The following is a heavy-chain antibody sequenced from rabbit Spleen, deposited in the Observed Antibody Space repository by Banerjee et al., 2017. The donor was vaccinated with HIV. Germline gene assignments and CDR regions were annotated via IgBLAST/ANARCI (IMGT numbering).Heavy chain of an antibody. CDR2: IDPVFGIT. D-gene: IGHD8-1*01. CDR1: GFDFSGYY. J-gene: IGHJ4*01. CDR3: ARDGAGGSYFAL. Sequence: QLEESGGGLVQPGGSLKLSCKASGFDFSGYYLSWVRQAPGKGLEWIGYIDPVFGITYYASWVNGRFSISRENAQNTVFLQMTSLTDADTATYFCARDGAGGSYFALWGPGTLVTVS. V-gene: IGHV1S7*01.